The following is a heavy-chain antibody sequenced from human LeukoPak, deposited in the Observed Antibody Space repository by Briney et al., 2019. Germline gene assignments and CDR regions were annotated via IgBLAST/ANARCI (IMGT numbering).Heavy chain of an antibody. D-gene: IGHD5-18*01. CDR2: IYSSGGT. Sequence: SETLSLTCTVSGGSISNYYWSWIRQPAGKGLEWIGRIYSSGGTDYNPSLKSRVTMSVDTSKNQFSLKLRSVTAADTAVYYCARVSGYSYGPTGYWGQGTLVTVSS. J-gene: IGHJ4*02. V-gene: IGHV4-4*07. CDR3: ARVSGYSYGPTGY. CDR1: GGSISNYY.